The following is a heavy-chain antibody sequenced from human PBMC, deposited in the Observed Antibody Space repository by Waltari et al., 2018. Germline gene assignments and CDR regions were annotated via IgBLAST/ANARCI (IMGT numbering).Heavy chain of an antibody. CDR1: GFPFGLAW. CDR2: IKRQTDGGTA. J-gene: IGHJ4*02. CDR3: TTDRYIRGDF. Sequence: EVQLVESGGHLVKPGGSLSLSCVPSGFPFGLAWMNWVRQVPGKGLEWVGRIKRQTDGGTADYGAPVKGKFTISRDDSKNTLFLQINSLTTEDTGVYYCTTDRYIRGDFWGQGTRVTVSS. V-gene: IGHV3-15*07. D-gene: IGHD3-3*02.